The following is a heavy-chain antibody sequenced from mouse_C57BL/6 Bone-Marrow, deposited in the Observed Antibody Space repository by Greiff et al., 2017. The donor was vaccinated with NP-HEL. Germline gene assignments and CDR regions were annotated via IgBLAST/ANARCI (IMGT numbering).Heavy chain of an antibody. Sequence: QVQLKQPGTELVKPGASVKLSCKASGYTFTSYWMHWVKQRPGQGLEWIGNINPSNGGTNYNEKFKSKATLTVDKSSSTAYMQLSSLTSEDSAVYYCARPHPYYYGSSSFDYRGQGTTLTVSS. CDR3: ARPHPYYYGSSSFDY. D-gene: IGHD1-1*01. CDR1: GYTFTSYW. J-gene: IGHJ2*01. V-gene: IGHV1-53*01. CDR2: INPSNGGT.